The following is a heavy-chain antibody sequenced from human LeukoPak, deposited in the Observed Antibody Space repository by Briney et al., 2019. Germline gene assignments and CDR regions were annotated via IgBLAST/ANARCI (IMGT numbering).Heavy chain of an antibody. Sequence: ASVKVSCKASGGTFSSYAISWVRQAPGQGLEWMGGITPIFGTANYAQKFQGRVTITTDESTSTAYMELSSLRSEDTAVYYCARDYYDSSGKDDYWGQGTLVTVSS. J-gene: IGHJ4*02. CDR2: ITPIFGTA. CDR1: GGTFSSYA. CDR3: ARDYYDSSGKDDY. D-gene: IGHD3-22*01. V-gene: IGHV1-69*05.